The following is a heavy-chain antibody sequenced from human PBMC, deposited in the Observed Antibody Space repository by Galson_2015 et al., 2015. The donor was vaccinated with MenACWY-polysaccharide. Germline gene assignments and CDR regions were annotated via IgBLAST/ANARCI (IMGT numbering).Heavy chain of an antibody. J-gene: IGHJ4*02. D-gene: IGHD6-13*01. Sequence: SVKVSCKGSGYTFTTYAINWVRQAPGQGLEWMGWISASNGNTNYAQKLQGRVSMTTDTSTSTAYMELRSLRSDDTAVYYCTRGSTYRSNVEYSVYWGQGTL. CDR3: TRGSTYRSNVEYSVY. V-gene: IGHV1-18*04. CDR2: ISASNGNT. CDR1: GYTFTTYA.